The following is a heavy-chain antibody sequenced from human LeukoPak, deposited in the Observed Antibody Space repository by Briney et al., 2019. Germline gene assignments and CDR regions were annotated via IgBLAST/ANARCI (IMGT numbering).Heavy chain of an antibody. CDR3: ARILSVVPAAIDWFDP. J-gene: IGHJ5*02. CDR2: ISAYNGNT. CDR1: GYTFTSYG. Sequence: ASVKVSCKASGYTFTSYGISWVRQAPGQGLEWMGWISAYNGNTNYAQKLQGRVTMTTDTSTSTAYMELRGLRSDDTAVYYCARILSVVPAAIDWFDPWGQGTLVTVSS. D-gene: IGHD2-2*02. V-gene: IGHV1-18*01.